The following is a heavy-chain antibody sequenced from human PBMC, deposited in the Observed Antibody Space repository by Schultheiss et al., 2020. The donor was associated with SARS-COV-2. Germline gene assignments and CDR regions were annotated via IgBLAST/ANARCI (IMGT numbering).Heavy chain of an antibody. CDR2: IKSKTDGGTT. CDR1: GFTFSNAW. D-gene: IGHD3-22*01. CDR3: ARDGGGSSGYNNPWEGYFQH. V-gene: IGHV3-15*01. Sequence: GGSLRLSCAASGFTFSNAWMSWVRQAPGKGLEWVGRIKSKTDGGTTDYAAPVKGRFTISRDDSKNTLYLQMNSLRAEDTAVYYCARDGGGSSGYNNPWEGYFQHWGQGTLVTVSS. J-gene: IGHJ1*01.